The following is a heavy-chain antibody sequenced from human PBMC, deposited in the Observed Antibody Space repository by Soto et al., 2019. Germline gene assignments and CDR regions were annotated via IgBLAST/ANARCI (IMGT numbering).Heavy chain of an antibody. V-gene: IGHV2-70*13. CDR3: ARSIRGPRKFNGMDV. Sequence: SGPTLVNPTETLTLTCTFSGFSITSPGMSVSWIRQPPGRAPEWLALIERDDDDKYYSTSLKTRLTISKDTRKNQVVLTMANMDPADTATYYCARSIRGPRKFNGMDVWGQGTTVTVSS. CDR2: IERDDDDK. J-gene: IGHJ6*02. CDR1: GFSITSPGMS. D-gene: IGHD1-20*01.